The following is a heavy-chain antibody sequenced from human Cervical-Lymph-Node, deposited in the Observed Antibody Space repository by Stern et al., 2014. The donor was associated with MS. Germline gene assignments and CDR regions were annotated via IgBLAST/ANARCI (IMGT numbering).Heavy chain of an antibody. D-gene: IGHD3-10*01. J-gene: IGHJ6*02. CDR2: IIPMFGTA. V-gene: IGHV1-69*01. CDR1: GGTFSSYA. CDR3: ASSVGELTPEAV. Sequence: VQLVESGAEVKKPGSSVRVSCKASGGTFSSYAISWLRQAPGQGLEWMGGIIPMFGTANYAQKFQGRVTITADDSTTTAYMEVSSLRSEDTAVYYCASSVGELTPEAVWGQGTTVTVFS.